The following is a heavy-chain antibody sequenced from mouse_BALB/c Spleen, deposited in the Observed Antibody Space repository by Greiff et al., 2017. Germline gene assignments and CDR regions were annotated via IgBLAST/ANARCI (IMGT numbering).Heavy chain of an antibody. D-gene: IGHD2-14*01. CDR1: GYTFTSYY. J-gene: IGHJ4*01. Sequence: VQLQESGAELVKPGASVKLSCKASGYTFTSYYMYWVKQRPGQGLEWIGEINPSNGGTNFNEKFKSKATLTVDKSSSTAYMQLSSLTSEDSAVYYCTRPYRYGAMDYWGQGTSVTVSS. CDR3: TRPYRYGAMDY. V-gene: IGHV1S81*02. CDR2: INPSNGGT.